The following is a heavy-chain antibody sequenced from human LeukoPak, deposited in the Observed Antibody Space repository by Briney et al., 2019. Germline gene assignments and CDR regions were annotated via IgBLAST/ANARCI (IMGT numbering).Heavy chain of an antibody. CDR2: IYSDGRT. V-gene: IGHV3-53*01. D-gene: IGHD6-19*01. CDR3: ASGGGYSSAWHSSDY. CDR1: GFTVSNTY. Sequence: PGGSLRLSCAASGFTVSNTYMSWVRQAPGKGLEWLSIIYSDGRTYYADFVKGRFTISRDNSKNTMYLQMNSLRAEDTAVYYCASGGGYSSAWHSSDYWGQGTLVTVSS. J-gene: IGHJ4*02.